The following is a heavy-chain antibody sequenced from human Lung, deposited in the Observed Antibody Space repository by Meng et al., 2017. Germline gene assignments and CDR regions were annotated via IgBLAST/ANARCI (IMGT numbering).Heavy chain of an antibody. Sequence: QGQLQQWGAGLLKPSETLALTWVVSGGAFSDYYWSWIRQPPGEGLEWIGEINHSGSTNYNPSLESRATISVDTSQNNLSLKLSSVTAADSAVYYCARGPTTMAHDFDYWGQGTLVTVSS. CDR3: ARGPTTMAHDFDY. CDR2: INHSGST. D-gene: IGHD4-11*01. V-gene: IGHV4-34*01. J-gene: IGHJ4*02. CDR1: GGAFSDYY.